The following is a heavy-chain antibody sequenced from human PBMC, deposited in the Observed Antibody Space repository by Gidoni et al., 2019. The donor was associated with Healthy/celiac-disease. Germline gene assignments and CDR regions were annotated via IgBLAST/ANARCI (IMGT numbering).Heavy chain of an antibody. CDR3: AKSVHDYGDYYYYYGMDV. Sequence: EVQLVESGGVVVQPGGSLRLSCAASGFTFDYYTMHWVRQAPGKGLEWVSLISWDGGSTYYADSVKGRFTISRDNSKNSLYLQMNSLRTEDTALYYCAKSVHDYGDYYYYYGMDVWGQGTTVTVSS. J-gene: IGHJ6*02. CDR1: GFTFDYYT. V-gene: IGHV3-43*01. CDR2: ISWDGGST. D-gene: IGHD4-17*01.